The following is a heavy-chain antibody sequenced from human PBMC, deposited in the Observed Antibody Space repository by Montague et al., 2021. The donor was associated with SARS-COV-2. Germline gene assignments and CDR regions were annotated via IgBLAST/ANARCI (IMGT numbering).Heavy chain of an antibody. Sequence: ETLSLTCAVYGGSFSGYYWSWIRQPPGKGLEWIGEINHSGSTNYNPSLKSRVTISVDTSKNQFSLKLSSVTAADTAVYYCARGRTDLGAYYDFWSGYYWSDQNWFDPWGQGTLVTVSS. J-gene: IGHJ5*02. V-gene: IGHV4-34*01. CDR2: INHSGST. CDR1: GGSFSGYY. D-gene: IGHD3-3*01. CDR3: ARGRTDLGAYYDFWSGYYWSDQNWFDP.